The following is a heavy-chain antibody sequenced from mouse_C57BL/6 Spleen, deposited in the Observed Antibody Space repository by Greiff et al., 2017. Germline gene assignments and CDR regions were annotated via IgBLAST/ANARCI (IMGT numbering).Heavy chain of an antibody. CDR2: IYPGDGDT. J-gene: IGHJ2*01. V-gene: IGHV1-80*01. D-gene: IGHD1-1*01. CDR1: GYAFSSYW. CDR3: ARSGYYGSSSIDY. Sequence: QVQLKQSGAELVKPGASVKISCKASGYAFSSYWMNWVKQRPGKGLEWIGQIYPGDGDTNYNGKFKGKATLTADKSSSTAYMQLSSLTSEDSAVYFCARSGYYGSSSIDYWGQGTTLTVSS.